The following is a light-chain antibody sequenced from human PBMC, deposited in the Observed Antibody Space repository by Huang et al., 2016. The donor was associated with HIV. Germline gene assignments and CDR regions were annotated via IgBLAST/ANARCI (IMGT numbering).Light chain of an antibody. J-gene: IGKJ2*01. V-gene: IGKV3D-20*01. Sequence: IVLTQSPATLSLSPGERDTLSCGASQSLNSNFLAWYQQKPGLAPRLVIYDASSRASGIPDRFSGGGSGTDFTLTINTVEPEDFAVYYCQQYGSSPYTFGQGTKLEIK. CDR3: QQYGSSPYT. CDR2: DAS. CDR1: QSLNSNF.